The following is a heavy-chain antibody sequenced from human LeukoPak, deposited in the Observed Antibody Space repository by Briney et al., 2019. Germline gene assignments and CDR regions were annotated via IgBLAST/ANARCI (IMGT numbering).Heavy chain of an antibody. Sequence: GASVKVSCKASGYTFTSYGISWVRQAPGQGLEWMGWISAYNGNTNYAQKLQGRVTMTTDTSTSTAYMELRSLRSDDTAVYYCARVSITMVRGVTSFDYWGQGTLVTVSS. CDR2: ISAYNGNT. V-gene: IGHV1-18*01. J-gene: IGHJ4*02. D-gene: IGHD3-10*01. CDR1: GYTFTSYG. CDR3: ARVSITMVRGVTSFDY.